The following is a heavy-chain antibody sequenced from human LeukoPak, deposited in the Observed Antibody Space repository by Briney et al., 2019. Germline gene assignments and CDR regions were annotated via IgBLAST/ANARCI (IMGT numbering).Heavy chain of an antibody. CDR2: IYYSGST. Sequence: SQTLSLTCTVSGGSVNSGGYSWSWIRQHPGKGLEWIGYIYYSGSTYYNPSLKSRLSISMDTSKNQFSLNLTSVTGADTAVYYCARSGHSGNDFGYWGQGTLVTVSS. V-gene: IGHV4-31*03. D-gene: IGHD5-12*01. CDR1: GGSVNSGGYS. CDR3: ARSGHSGNDFGY. J-gene: IGHJ4*02.